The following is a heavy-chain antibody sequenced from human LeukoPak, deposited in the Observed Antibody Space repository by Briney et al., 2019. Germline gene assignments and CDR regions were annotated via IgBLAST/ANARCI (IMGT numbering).Heavy chain of an antibody. D-gene: IGHD5-12*01. CDR1: GFTLSNFW. CDR3: ARGRDIAL. V-gene: IGHV3-7*01. CDR2: IEDDGNKK. Sequence: GGSLRLSCATSGFTLSNFWMNWVRQAPGKGLEWVANIEDDGNKKNYVDTVKGRFTISRDDVKNSIYLQMNSVRADDTAVYYCARGRDIALWGQGNLVTVS. J-gene: IGHJ4*02.